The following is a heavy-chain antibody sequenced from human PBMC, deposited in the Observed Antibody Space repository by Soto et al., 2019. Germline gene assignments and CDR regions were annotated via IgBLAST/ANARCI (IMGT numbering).Heavy chain of an antibody. D-gene: IGHD1-1*01. Sequence: SVKVSCKASGGTFSSYAISWVRQAPGQGLEWMGGIIPIFGTANYAQKFQGRVTITADEPTSTAYMELSSLRSEDTAVYYCAREQLELPMRYFDYWGQGTLVTVSS. CDR2: IIPIFGTA. CDR1: GGTFSSYA. CDR3: AREQLELPMRYFDY. J-gene: IGHJ4*02. V-gene: IGHV1-69*13.